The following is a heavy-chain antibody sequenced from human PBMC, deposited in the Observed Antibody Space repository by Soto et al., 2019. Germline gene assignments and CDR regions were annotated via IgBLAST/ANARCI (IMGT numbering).Heavy chain of an antibody. CDR1: GGSISSYY. V-gene: IGHV4-59*12. D-gene: IGHD7-27*01. J-gene: IGHJ4*02. CDR2: IYYSGST. CDR3: AKENWANPDS. Sequence: PSETLSLTCTVSGGSISSYYWSWIRQPPGKGLEWIGYIYYSGSTNYNPSLKSRVTISVDTSKNQFSLKLSSVTVEDTAVYYCAKENWANPDSWGQGTLVTVSS.